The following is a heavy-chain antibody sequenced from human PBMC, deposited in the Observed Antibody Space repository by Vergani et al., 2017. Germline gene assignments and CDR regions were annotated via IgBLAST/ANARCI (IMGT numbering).Heavy chain of an antibody. CDR2: INTGNGNT. CDR1: GYTFTSYA. Sequence: QVQLVQSGAEVKKPGASVKVSCKASGYTFTSYAMHWVRQAPGQRLEWMGWINTGNGNTKYSQKFQGRVTITRDTSASTAYMELSSLRSEDTAVYYCARDENKATGAWQLVRPYYMDVWGKGTTVTVSS. D-gene: IGHD6-13*01. V-gene: IGHV1-3*04. CDR3: ARDENKATGAWQLVRPYYMDV. J-gene: IGHJ6*03.